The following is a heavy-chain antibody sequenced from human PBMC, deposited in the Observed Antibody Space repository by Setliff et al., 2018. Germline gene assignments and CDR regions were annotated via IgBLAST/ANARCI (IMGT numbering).Heavy chain of an antibody. CDR3: ARDSEERTAMPQH. CDR1: GFTFSSYW. D-gene: IGHD2-2*01. V-gene: IGHV3-7*01. Sequence: GGSLRLSCAASGFTFSSYWMNWVRQAPGKGLEWVANIKQDGSVKNYVDSVKGRFSISRDNTKNSLYLQMNSLRAEDTAVYYCARDSEERTAMPQHWGQGTLVTVSS. CDR2: IKQDGSVK. J-gene: IGHJ1*01.